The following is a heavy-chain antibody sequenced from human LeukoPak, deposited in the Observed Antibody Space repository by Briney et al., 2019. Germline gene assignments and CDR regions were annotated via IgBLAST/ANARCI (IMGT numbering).Heavy chain of an antibody. V-gene: IGHV3-7*03. CDR2: IHQHGSKE. Sequence: GGSLRLSCTTSGFNFRAYWMAWVRQAPGKGLEWVANIHQHGSKENYVDSVKGRFTISRHNAKNSVFLQMNSLRAEDTALYYCAKDFALLSTLGLEWELPIFDYWGQGTLVTVSS. D-gene: IGHD1-26*01. J-gene: IGHJ4*02. CDR3: AKDFALLSTLGLEWELPIFDY. CDR1: GFNFRAYW.